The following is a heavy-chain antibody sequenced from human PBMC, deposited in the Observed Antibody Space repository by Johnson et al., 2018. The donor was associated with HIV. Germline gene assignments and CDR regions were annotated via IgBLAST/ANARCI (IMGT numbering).Heavy chain of an antibody. V-gene: IGHV3-20*04. D-gene: IGHD3-16*01. J-gene: IGHJ3*02. CDR3: ARRFGAAFDI. Sequence: VQLVESGGAVVQPGGSLRLSCAASGLNFSDYGMSWVRQAPGKGLEWVSGINWNGGSTSYADSVKGRFTISRDNAKNSLYLQMNSLRAEDTAVYYCARRFGAAFDIWGQGTMVTVSS. CDR1: GLNFSDYG. CDR2: INWNGGST.